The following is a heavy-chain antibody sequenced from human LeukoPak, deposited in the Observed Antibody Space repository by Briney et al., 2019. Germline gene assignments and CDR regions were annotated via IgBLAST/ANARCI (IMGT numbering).Heavy chain of an antibody. V-gene: IGHV4-61*02. D-gene: IGHD3-16*01. CDR2: IYTSGST. J-gene: IGHJ4*02. CDR3: AGGGRADDY. Sequence: SETLSLTCTVSGGSISSGSYYWSWIRQPAGKGLEWIGRIYTSGSTNYNPSLKSRVTISVDTSKNQFSLKLSSVPAADTAVYYCAGGGRADDYWGQGTLVTVSS. CDR1: GGSISSGSYY.